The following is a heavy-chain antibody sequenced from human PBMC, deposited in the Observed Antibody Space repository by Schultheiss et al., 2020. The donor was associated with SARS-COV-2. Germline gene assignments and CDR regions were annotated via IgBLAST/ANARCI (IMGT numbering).Heavy chain of an antibody. J-gene: IGHJ6*02. CDR3: ARARTTLAPYYYYGMDV. D-gene: IGHD4-23*01. CDR1: GGSISSGGYY. V-gene: IGHV4-61*08. Sequence: SETLSLTCTVSGGSISSGGYYWSWIRQPPGKGLEWIGYIYYSGSTNYNPSLKSRVTISVDTSKNQFSLKLSSVTAADTAVYYCARARTTLAPYYYYGMDVWGQGTTVTVSS. CDR2: IYYSGST.